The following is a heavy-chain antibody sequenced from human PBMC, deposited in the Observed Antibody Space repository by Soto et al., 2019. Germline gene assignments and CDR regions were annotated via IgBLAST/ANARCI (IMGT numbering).Heavy chain of an antibody. J-gene: IGHJ4*02. CDR3: ARDGTYNWV. CDR1: GFTVSNNY. Sequence: ELQLVASGGGLVQPGGSLRLSCAASGFTVSNNYVRWVRQAPGKGLEWVSLIFSNGDTRSADSVQGRFTISRDSSSNTLYLQLTSLRVEDTAVYYCARDGTYNWVGGQGIQVTVSS. D-gene: IGHD1-1*01. CDR2: IFSNGDT. V-gene: IGHV3-66*01.